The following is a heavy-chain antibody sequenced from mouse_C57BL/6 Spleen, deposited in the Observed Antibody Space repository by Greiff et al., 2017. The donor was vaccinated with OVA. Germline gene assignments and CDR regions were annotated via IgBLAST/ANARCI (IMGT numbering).Heavy chain of an antibody. J-gene: IGHJ2*01. CDR1: GYTFTSYW. CDR2: IYPSDSET. CDR3: ARNLYDYDGDFDY. V-gene: IGHV1-61*01. Sequence: VKLQQPGAELVRPGSSVKLSCKASGYTFTSYWMDWVKQRPGQGLEWIGNIYPSDSETHYNQKFKDKATLTVDKSSSTAYMQLSSLTSEDSAVYYCARNLYDYDGDFDYWGQGTTLTVSS. D-gene: IGHD2-4*01.